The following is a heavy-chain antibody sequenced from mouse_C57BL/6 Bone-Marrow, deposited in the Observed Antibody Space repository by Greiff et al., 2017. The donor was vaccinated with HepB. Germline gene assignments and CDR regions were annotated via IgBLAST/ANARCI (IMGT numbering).Heavy chain of an antibody. CDR1: GYTFTSYW. V-gene: IGHV1-64*01. J-gene: IGHJ3*01. Sequence: QVQLQQSGAELVKPGASVKLSCKASGYTFTSYWMHWVKQRPGQGLEWIGMIHPYSGSTNYNEKFKSKATLTVDKSSSTAYMQLSSLTSEDSAVYYCARKGRYYGPWFAYWGQGTLVTVSA. D-gene: IGHD1-1*01. CDR3: ARKGRYYGPWFAY. CDR2: IHPYSGST.